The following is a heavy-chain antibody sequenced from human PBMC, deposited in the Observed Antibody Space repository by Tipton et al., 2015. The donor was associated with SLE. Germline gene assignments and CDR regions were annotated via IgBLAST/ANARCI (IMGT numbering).Heavy chain of an antibody. CDR1: GGSISSYY. V-gene: IGHV4-59*01. Sequence: TLSLTCTVSGGSISSYYWSWIRQPPGKGLEWIGSIYYSGNTYYNPSLKSRVTISVDTSKNQFSLKLNSVTAADTAVYYCARDSVVTATNDAFDIWGQGTMVTVVS. J-gene: IGHJ3*02. CDR3: ARDSVVTATNDAFDI. D-gene: IGHD2-21*02. CDR2: IYYSGNT.